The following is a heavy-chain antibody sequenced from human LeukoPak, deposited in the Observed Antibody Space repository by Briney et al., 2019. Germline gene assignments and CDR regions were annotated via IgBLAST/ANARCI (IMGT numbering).Heavy chain of an antibody. CDR2: ISYDGSDK. D-gene: IGHD2-2*01. J-gene: IGHJ4*02. Sequence: GGSLRLSCAASGFTFSSYGIHWVRQAPGKGLEWVALISYDGSDKYYVDSVKGRFTISRDNSKNTVFLQMNSLRVEDTAVYYCAKGAAAQGSFDYWGQGTLATVSS. CDR1: GFTFSSYG. V-gene: IGHV3-30*18. CDR3: AKGAAAQGSFDY.